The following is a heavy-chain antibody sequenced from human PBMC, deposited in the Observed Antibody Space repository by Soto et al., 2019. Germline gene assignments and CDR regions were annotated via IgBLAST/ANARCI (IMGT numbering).Heavy chain of an antibody. CDR3: AKDLEGYCTTTSCYTYFGLDV. J-gene: IGHJ6*02. CDR2: ISYDGSNK. V-gene: IGHV3-30*18. Sequence: GSLRLSCAASGFTFSSYVMHWVRQAPGKGLEWVAVISYDGSNKYYADSVKGRFTISRDNSKHTLYLQMNSLRPEDTAVYYCAKDLEGYCTTTSCYTYFGLDVWGQGTTVTVSS. D-gene: IGHD2-2*01. CDR1: GFTFSSYV.